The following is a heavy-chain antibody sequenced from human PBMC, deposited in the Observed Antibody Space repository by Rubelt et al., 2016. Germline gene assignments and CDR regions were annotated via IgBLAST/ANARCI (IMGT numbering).Heavy chain of an antibody. CDR3: AGGSGWLIDY. Sequence: GGGLVKPGGSLRLSCVASGFTFTNAWMTWVRQAPGKGLEWVSVIYRGGSTYYADSVKGRFTISRDNAKNSLHLQMNSLRAEDTAVYYCAGGSGWLIDYWGQGTLVTVSS. J-gene: IGHJ4*02. CDR2: IYRGGST. CDR1: GFTFTNAW. D-gene: IGHD6-19*01. V-gene: IGHV3-66*01.